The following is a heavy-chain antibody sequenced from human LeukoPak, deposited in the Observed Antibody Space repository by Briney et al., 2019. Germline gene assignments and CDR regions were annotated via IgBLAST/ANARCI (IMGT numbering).Heavy chain of an antibody. Sequence: ASVKVSCEASGDTFTTYDINWVRQAPGQGLEWMGRMNPNSGNTGCAQRFQGRVTMTRDTSISTAYMELSSLRLDDTAVYYCARGNPYCSGASCYNFWGQGTLVTVSS. CDR2: MNPNSGNT. CDR1: GDTFTTYD. V-gene: IGHV1-8*01. J-gene: IGHJ4*02. D-gene: IGHD2-2*02. CDR3: ARGNPYCSGASCYNF.